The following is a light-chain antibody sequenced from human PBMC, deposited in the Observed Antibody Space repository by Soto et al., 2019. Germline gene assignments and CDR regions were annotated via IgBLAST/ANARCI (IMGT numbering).Light chain of an antibody. CDR2: VAS. V-gene: IGKV3-20*01. Sequence: ETVLTQSPGTLSLSPEERATLSCRASQAVDSNYLAWYQQKPGQAPRLLFYVASKRATGIPDRFSGSGSGTDFTLTISRLEPEDFAVYHCQYYGNSLWTFGQGTKVEIK. J-gene: IGKJ1*01. CDR3: QYYGNSLWT. CDR1: QAVDSNY.